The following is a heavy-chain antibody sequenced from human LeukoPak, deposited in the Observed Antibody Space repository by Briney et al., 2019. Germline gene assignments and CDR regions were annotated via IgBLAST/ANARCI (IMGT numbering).Heavy chain of an antibody. J-gene: IGHJ4*02. CDR2: IKSKTDGGTT. CDR1: GFTFSNAW. V-gene: IGHV3-15*01. D-gene: IGHD3-3*01. Sequence: GGSLRLSCAASGFTFSNAWMSWVRQAPGKGLEWVGRIKSKTDGGTTDYAAPVKGRFTISRDDSKNTLYLQMNSLKTEDTAVYYCTTARITIFGVVTQPFDYWGQGTLVTVSS. CDR3: TTARITIFGVVTQPFDY.